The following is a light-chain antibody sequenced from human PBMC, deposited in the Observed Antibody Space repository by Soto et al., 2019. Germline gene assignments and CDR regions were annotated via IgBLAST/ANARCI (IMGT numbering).Light chain of an antibody. CDR2: GDN. CDR3: QSYDYIPSGSWV. Sequence: QSVLTQPPSVSGAPGQRVTISCTGSSFNIGAGYDVHWYQQLPGTAPKLLIFGDNNRPSGVPDRFSASRSGTAASLAITGLQAEDEADYYCQSYDYIPSGSWVFGGGTKVTVL. V-gene: IGLV1-40*01. J-gene: IGLJ3*02. CDR1: SFNIGAGYD.